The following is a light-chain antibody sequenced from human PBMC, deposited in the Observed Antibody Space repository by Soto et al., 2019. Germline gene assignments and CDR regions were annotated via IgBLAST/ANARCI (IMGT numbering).Light chain of an antibody. J-gene: IGKJ1*01. V-gene: IGKV1-5*03. Sequence: DIQMTQSPSTLSASVGDRVTITCRASQSISTWLAWYQQKPGKAPNLLIYKASSLESGVPSRFSGSGSGTEFTLTIISLQPDDFATYYCQQYNSYSSGTFGQGTKVEIK. CDR2: KAS. CDR1: QSISTW. CDR3: QQYNSYSSGT.